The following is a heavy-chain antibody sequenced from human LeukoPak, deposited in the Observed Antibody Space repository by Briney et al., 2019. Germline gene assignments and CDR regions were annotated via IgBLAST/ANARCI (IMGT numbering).Heavy chain of an antibody. Sequence: ASVKVSCKASGYTFTSYDINWVRQATGQGLEWMGWMNPNSGNTGYAQKFQGRVTMTRNTSISTAYMELSSLRSEDTAVYYCARGLGRRDGYTFDPWGREPWSPSPQ. J-gene: IGHJ5*02. CDR2: MNPNSGNT. D-gene: IGHD5-24*01. CDR1: GYTFTSYD. CDR3: ARGLGRRDGYTFDP. V-gene: IGHV1-8*01.